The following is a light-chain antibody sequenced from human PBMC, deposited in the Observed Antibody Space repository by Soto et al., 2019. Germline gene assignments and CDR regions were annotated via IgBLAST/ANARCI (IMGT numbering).Light chain of an antibody. J-gene: IGKJ1*01. V-gene: IGKV1-5*01. CDR2: DAS. CDR3: QQYNSYSWT. Sequence: DIQMTQSPSTLSASVGDRVTITCRASQSISSWLAWYQQQPGKAPKLLIYDASSLESGVPSRFSGSGSGTEFTLTISSLQPDDVATYYCQQYNSYSWTFGQGTKVEIK. CDR1: QSISSW.